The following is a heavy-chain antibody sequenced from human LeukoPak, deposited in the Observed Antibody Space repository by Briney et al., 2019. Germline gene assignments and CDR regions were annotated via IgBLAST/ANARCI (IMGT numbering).Heavy chain of an antibody. D-gene: IGHD3-10*01. CDR2: ISTSGTVI. V-gene: IGHV3-11*01. Sequence: GGPLRLPCAASGFTFSDYYMSWIRQAPGKGLEWVSYISTSGTVIYYADSVKGRFTMSRDNANNSLSLHMNSLRAEDTAVYYCATFGENRYFDFWGLGALVTVSS. J-gene: IGHJ4*02. CDR3: ATFGENRYFDF. CDR1: GFTFSDYY.